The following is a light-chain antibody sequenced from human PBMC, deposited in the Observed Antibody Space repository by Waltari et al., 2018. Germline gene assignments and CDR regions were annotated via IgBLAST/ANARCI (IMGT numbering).Light chain of an antibody. CDR3: SSYTSRSSLV. CDR1: NSDVGGYNY. CDR2: DVS. J-gene: IGLJ2*01. V-gene: IGLV2-14*03. Sequence: QSALTQPASVSGSPGQSITVSCTGANSDVGGYNYVSWYQHHPGKAPKLMIYDVSPRPSGVYDRFSGSKSGNTASLTISGLQAEDEADYYCSSYTSRSSLVFGGGTKVTVL.